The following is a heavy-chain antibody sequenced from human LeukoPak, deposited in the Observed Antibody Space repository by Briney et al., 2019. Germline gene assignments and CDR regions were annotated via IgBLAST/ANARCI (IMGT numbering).Heavy chain of an antibody. Sequence: ASVKVSCKASGYTFTSYGISWVRQAPGQGLEWMGWISAYNGNTNYAQRLQGRVTMTTDTSTSTAYMELRSLGSDDTAVYYCARKRTTYYYGSGKSNDAFDIWGQGTMVTVSS. V-gene: IGHV1-18*01. J-gene: IGHJ3*02. CDR3: ARKRTTYYYGSGKSNDAFDI. CDR1: GYTFTSYG. CDR2: ISAYNGNT. D-gene: IGHD3-10*01.